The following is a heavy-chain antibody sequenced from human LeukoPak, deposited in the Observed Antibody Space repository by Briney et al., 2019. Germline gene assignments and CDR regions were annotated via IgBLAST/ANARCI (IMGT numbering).Heavy chain of an antibody. CDR1: GGSISSYY. V-gene: IGHV4-59*01. CDR2: IYYSGST. J-gene: IGHJ5*02. Sequence: SETLSLTCTVSGGSISSYYWSWIRQPPGKGLEWIGYIYYSGSTNYNPSLKSRVTISVDTSKNQFSLKLSSVTAADTAVYYCARAYDILTGYYFDPWGQGTLVTVSS. CDR3: ARAYDILTGYYFDP. D-gene: IGHD3-9*01.